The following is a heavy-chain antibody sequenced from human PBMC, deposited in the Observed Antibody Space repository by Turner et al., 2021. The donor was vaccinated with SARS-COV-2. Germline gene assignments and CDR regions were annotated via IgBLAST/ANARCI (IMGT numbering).Heavy chain of an antibody. V-gene: IGHV3-30*18. CDR2: ISYDGSNK. CDR3: AKQLGLYSNPMYYFDY. Sequence: QVQLVESGGGVVQPGRSLRLSCAASGFTFSSYGMHWVRQAPGKVLEWVAVISYDGSNKYYADSVKGRFTISRDNSKNTLYLQLNSLRAEDTAVYYCAKQLGLYSNPMYYFDYWGQGNLVTVSS. D-gene: IGHD4-4*01. CDR1: GFTFSSYG. J-gene: IGHJ4*02.